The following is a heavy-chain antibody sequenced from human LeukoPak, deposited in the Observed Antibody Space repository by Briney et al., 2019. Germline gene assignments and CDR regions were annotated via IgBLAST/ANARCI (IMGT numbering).Heavy chain of an antibody. V-gene: IGHV4-59*08. CDR1: GGSISSYY. D-gene: IGHD6-19*01. CDR3: ASGRGHSSGWYLFDY. J-gene: IGHJ4*02. Sequence: TTSETLSLTCTVSGGSISSYYWSWIRQPPGKGLEWIGYIYYSGSTNYNPSLKSRVPISVDTSKNQFSLKLSSVTAADSDVYYCASGRGHSSGWYLFDYWGQGTLVTVSS. CDR2: IYYSGST.